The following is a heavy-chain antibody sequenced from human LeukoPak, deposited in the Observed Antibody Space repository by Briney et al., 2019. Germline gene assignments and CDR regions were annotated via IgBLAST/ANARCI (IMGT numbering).Heavy chain of an antibody. J-gene: IGHJ1*01. CDR1: GFTFSSYG. D-gene: IGHD1-26*01. CDR3: AKDALVSGSYLEYFQH. CDR2: IRYGGSNK. Sequence: PGGSLRLSCAASGFTFSSYGMHWVRQAPGKGLEWVAFIRYGGSNKYYADSVKGRFTISRDNSKNTLYLQMNSLRAEDTAVYYCAKDALVSGSYLEYFQHWGQGTLVTVSS. V-gene: IGHV3-30*02.